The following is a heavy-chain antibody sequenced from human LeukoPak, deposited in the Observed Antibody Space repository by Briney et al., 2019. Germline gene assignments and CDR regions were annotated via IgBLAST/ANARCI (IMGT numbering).Heavy chain of an antibody. V-gene: IGHV1-2*02. CDR1: GYTFTGYY. Sequence: ASVKVSCKASGYTFTGYYIHWVRQSPGQGLEWMGWINPNDGATRYAQKFQGRVSMTRDTSISTAYMELSSLRSEDTAVYYCAALDLGYCSGGSCYQVDYWGQGTLVTVSS. J-gene: IGHJ4*02. D-gene: IGHD2-15*01. CDR2: INPNDGAT. CDR3: AALDLGYCSGGSCYQVDY.